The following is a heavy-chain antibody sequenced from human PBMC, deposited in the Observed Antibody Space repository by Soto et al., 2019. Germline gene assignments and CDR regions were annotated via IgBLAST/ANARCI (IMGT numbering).Heavy chain of an antibody. CDR2: ISTYNGDA. J-gene: IGHJ6*02. CDR3: ARSGSVPYYYYGLDV. V-gene: IGHV1-18*01. D-gene: IGHD1-26*01. CDR1: GYTFSLSG. Sequence: QVQLVQSGAEVRKPGASVKVSCKTSGYTFSLSGISWVRQAPGQGLEWMGWISTYNGDANYAQKLQGRVTMTTDTSPSTAFMELGSLTSDDTAVYYCARSGSVPYYYYGLDVWGQGTTVTVSS.